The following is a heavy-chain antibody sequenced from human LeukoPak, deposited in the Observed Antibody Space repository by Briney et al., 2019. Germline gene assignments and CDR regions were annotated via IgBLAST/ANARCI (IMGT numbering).Heavy chain of an antibody. CDR2: ISGSGVST. J-gene: IGHJ4*02. D-gene: IGHD5-18*01. Sequence: GGSLRLSCAASGFTFSSYAMSWVRQGPGKGLEWVSSISGSGVSTYYVDSVKGRFSISRDNSKNTLYLQMNSLGAEDTAVYSCAKDRGREGYTYAYDYWGQGTLVTVSS. V-gene: IGHV3-23*01. CDR1: GFTFSSYA. CDR3: AKDRGREGYTYAYDY.